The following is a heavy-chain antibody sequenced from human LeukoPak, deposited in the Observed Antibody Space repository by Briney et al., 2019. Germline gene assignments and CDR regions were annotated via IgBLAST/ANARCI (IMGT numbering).Heavy chain of an antibody. CDR2: IKQDGSEK. D-gene: IGHD6-19*01. J-gene: IGHJ4*02. V-gene: IGHV3-7*03. CDR3: ARDVAAPGDY. CDR1: GFTHSSYW. Sequence: GGSLRLSCAASGFTHSSYWMSWVRQAPGKGLEWVANIKQDGSEKYYVDSVKGRFTVSRDNAKNSLYLQMNSLRAEDTAVYYCARDVAAPGDYWGQGTLVTVSS.